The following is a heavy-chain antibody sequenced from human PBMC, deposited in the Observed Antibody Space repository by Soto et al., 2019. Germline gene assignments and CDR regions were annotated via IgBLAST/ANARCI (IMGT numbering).Heavy chain of an antibody. J-gene: IGHJ4*02. CDR1: GGSFSSYA. V-gene: IGHV1-69*01. D-gene: IGHD3-10*01. CDR3: ARGEFYYVSGSYSSNFDY. CDR2: IIPIFDTA. Sequence: QVQVVQSGTAVKQPGSSVKVSCKASGGSFSSYAISWVRQAPGQGLEWMGGIIPIFDTANYAQTFQGRVTITADESTSTAYMELSSLRSEDTAVYYCARGEFYYVSGSYSSNFDYWGQGTLVTVSS.